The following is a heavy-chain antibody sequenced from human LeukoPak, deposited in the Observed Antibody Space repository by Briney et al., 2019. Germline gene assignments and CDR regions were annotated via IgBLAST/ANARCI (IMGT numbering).Heavy chain of an antibody. D-gene: IGHD2-21*02. CDR1: GFTFSSYW. J-gene: IGHJ6*03. CDR2: IYSGGST. V-gene: IGHV3-66*01. Sequence: PGGSLRLSCAASGFTFSSYWMSWVRQAPGKGLEWVSVIYSGGSTYYADSVKGRFTISRDNAKNSLYLQMNSLRAEDTAVYYCAREGCFGSRCYSSTPSWYYYYMDVWGKGTTVTVSS. CDR3: AREGCFGSRCYSSTPSWYYYYMDV.